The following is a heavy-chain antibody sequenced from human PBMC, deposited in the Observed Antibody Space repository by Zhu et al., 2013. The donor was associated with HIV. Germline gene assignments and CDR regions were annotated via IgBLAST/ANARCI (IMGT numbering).Heavy chain of an antibody. V-gene: IGHV1-69*01. J-gene: IGHJ4*02. CDR3: GRHHNSGYYSYFDY. D-gene: IGHD3-22*01. CDR2: IIPIFGTA. CDR1: GGTFSSCA. Sequence: QVQLVQSGAEVKKPGSSVKVSCKASGGTFSSCAINWVRQAPGQGLEWMGGIIPIFGTANYAQKFQGRVTITADESTSTAYMELSSLRSEDTAVYYCGRHHNSGYYSYFDYWGQGTLVTVSS.